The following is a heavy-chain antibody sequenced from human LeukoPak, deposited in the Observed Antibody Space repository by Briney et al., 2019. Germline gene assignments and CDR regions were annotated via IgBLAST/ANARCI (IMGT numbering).Heavy chain of an antibody. CDR1: GYTFTGYY. J-gene: IGHJ3*02. CDR2: INPNSGGT. CDR3: ARPKSTSWQDRGAFDI. Sequence: ASVKLSCKASGYTFTGYYMHWVRQAPGQGLEWMGRINPNSGGTNSVQKFQGRVTMTRDTSISTAYMELSRLISDDTAVYYCARPKSTSWQDRGAFDIWGQGTMVTVSS. V-gene: IGHV1-2*06. D-gene: IGHD2-2*01.